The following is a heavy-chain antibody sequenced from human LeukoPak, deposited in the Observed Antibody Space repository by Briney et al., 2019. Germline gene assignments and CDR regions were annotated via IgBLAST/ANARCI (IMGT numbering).Heavy chain of an antibody. Sequence: TSETLSLTCTVSGGSISSGSYYWSWIRQPAGKGLEWIGRIYTSGSTNYNPSLKSRVTISVDTSKNQFSLKLSSVTAADTAVYYCARGAGAARANWFDPWGQGTLVTVSS. CDR1: GGSISSGSYY. V-gene: IGHV4-61*02. CDR2: IYTSGST. J-gene: IGHJ5*02. D-gene: IGHD6-6*01. CDR3: ARGAGAARANWFDP.